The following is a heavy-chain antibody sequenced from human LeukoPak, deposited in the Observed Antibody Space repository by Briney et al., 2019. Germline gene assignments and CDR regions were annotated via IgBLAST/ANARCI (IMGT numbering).Heavy chain of an antibody. J-gene: IGHJ4*02. D-gene: IGHD3-9*01. CDR2: MNPNSGNT. CDR1: EYTFTSYD. V-gene: IGHV1-8*01. CDR3: ARAPRPSLDLDY. Sequence: ASVKVSCKASEYTFTSYDINWVRQATGQGLEWMGWMNPNSGNTGYAQKFQGRVTMTRNTSISTAYMELSSLRSEDTAAYYCARAPRPSLDLDYWGQGTLVTVSS.